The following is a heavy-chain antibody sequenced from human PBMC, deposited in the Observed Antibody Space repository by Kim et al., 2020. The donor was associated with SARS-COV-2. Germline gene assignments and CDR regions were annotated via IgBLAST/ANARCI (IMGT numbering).Heavy chain of an antibody. D-gene: IGHD5-12*01. J-gene: IGHJ3*02. V-gene: IGHV4-59*01. Sequence: SETLSLTCTVSGGSISSYYWSWIRQPPGKGLEWIGYIYYSGSTNYNPSLKSRVTISVDTSKNQFSLKLSSVTAADTAVYYCARSGFYGGYFDAFDIWGQGTMVTVSS. CDR2: IYYSGST. CDR3: ARSGFYGGYFDAFDI. CDR1: GGSISSYY.